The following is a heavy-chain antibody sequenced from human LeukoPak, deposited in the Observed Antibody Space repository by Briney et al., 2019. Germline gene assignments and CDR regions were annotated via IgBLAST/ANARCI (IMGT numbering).Heavy chain of an antibody. D-gene: IGHD2-15*01. CDR2: ISGSGNNT. J-gene: IGHJ1*01. CDR1: GFTFSSYS. Sequence: GGSLRLSCAASGFTFSSYSMNWVRQAPGKGLEWVSIISGSGNNTYYADSVRGRFTISRDDSKNMLYLQMNTLRAEDTAVYYCANRGYCSGGRCYWFFQHWGQGTLVTVSS. CDR3: ANRGYCSGGRCYWFFQH. V-gene: IGHV3-23*01.